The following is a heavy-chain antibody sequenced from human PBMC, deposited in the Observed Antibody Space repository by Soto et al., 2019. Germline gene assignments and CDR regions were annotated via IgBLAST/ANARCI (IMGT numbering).Heavy chain of an antibody. Sequence: GGSLRLSCAASGFTFSSYSMNWVRQAPGKGLEWVSYISSSSSTIYYADSVKGRFTISRDNAKNSLYLQMNSLRAEDTAVYYCARGFRSSGPIWFEGYAFDIWGQGTMVTVSS. CDR2: ISSSSSTI. CDR3: ARGFRSSGPIWFEGYAFDI. V-gene: IGHV3-48*01. J-gene: IGHJ3*02. CDR1: GFTFSSYS. D-gene: IGHD6-19*01.